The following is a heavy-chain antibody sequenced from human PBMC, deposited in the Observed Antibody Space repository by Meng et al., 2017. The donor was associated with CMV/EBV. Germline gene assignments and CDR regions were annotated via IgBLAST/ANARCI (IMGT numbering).Heavy chain of an antibody. D-gene: IGHD6-13*01. CDR1: GFTFSSAW. Sequence: SCAASGFTFSSAWMSWVRQAPGRGLEWVGRIKSKTDGGTTDYAAPVKGRFTISRDDSKNTLYLQMNSLKTEDTAVYYCTIDIAAAASPWGQGTLVTVSS. V-gene: IGHV3-15*01. CDR2: IKSKTDGGTT. J-gene: IGHJ5*02. CDR3: TIDIAAAASP.